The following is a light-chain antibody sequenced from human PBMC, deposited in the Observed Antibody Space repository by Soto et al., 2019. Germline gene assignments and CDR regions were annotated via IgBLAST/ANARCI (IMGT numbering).Light chain of an antibody. Sequence: SALTQPASVSGSPGQSITISCTGTSSDVGGYNYVSWYQQHPGKAPKLMIYDVSNRPSGISNRFSGSKSGITASLTISGLQAEDEADYYCSSYTSRSSYVLGTGTKLTVI. V-gene: IGLV2-14*03. CDR3: SSYTSRSSYV. J-gene: IGLJ1*01. CDR1: SSDVGGYNY. CDR2: DVS.